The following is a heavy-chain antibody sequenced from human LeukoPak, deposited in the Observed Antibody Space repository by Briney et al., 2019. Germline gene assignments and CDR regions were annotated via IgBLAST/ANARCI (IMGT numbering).Heavy chain of an antibody. CDR3: AREATPYYDFWSGFIYYFDY. Sequence: GSLRLSWAASGFTFSSYSMDWVRQAPGQGLGWVSSISSSSSYIYYADSVKGRLTISRDNAKNALYLQMHSLSAEDTPVYYCAREATPYYDFWSGFIYYFDYWGQGTLVTVSS. J-gene: IGHJ4*02. D-gene: IGHD3-3*01. CDR2: ISSSSSYI. V-gene: IGHV3-21*01. CDR1: GFTFSSYS.